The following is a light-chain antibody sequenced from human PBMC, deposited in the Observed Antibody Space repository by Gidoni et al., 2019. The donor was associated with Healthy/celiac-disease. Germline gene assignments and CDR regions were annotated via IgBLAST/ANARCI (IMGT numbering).Light chain of an antibody. V-gene: IGLV6-57*01. Sequence: NFILTHPHSVSESPWKTVTISCTRSSGSIASNYVQWYQQRPGSSPTTVIYEDNQRPSGVPDRFSGSIDSSSNSASLTISGLKTEDEADYYCQSYDSSNQWVFGGGTKLTVL. CDR2: EDN. J-gene: IGLJ3*02. CDR1: SGSIASNY. CDR3: QSYDSSNQWV.